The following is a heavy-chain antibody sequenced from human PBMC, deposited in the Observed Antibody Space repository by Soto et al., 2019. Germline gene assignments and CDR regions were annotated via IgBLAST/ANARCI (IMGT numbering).Heavy chain of an antibody. Sequence: SETLSLTCTVSGGSISSYYWSWIRQPPGKGLEWNGYIYYSGSTNYNPSLKSRVTISVDTSKNQFSLKLSSVTAADTAVYYCARRYGPGFDYWGQGTLVTVSS. CDR3: ARRYGPGFDY. D-gene: IGHD4-17*01. CDR1: GGSISSYY. CDR2: IYYSGST. V-gene: IGHV4-59*08. J-gene: IGHJ4*02.